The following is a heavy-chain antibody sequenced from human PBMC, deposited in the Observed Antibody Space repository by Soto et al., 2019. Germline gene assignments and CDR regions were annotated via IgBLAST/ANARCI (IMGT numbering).Heavy chain of an antibody. CDR1: GNTLTGFD. J-gene: IGHJ4*02. V-gene: IGHV1-8*01. CDR3: GTVASGHYRGWYVGH. D-gene: IGHD6-19*01. CDR2: VNPNSGHT. Sequence: QVQLVQSGAEVKKPGASVKVSCKASGNTLTGFDVNWLRQAAGQGLEWMGWVNPNSGHTGYAQKFQGRITMTRNTSIGTAYMELSSLGSEDTAVYYCGTVASGHYRGWYVGHWGQGTQVTVSS.